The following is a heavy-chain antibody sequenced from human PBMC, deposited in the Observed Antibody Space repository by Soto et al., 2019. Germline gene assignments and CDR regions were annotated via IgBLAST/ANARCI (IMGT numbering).Heavy chain of an antibody. CDR2: ISATGGGT. CDR3: AKDRRAGGTSAFYFDF. J-gene: IGHJ4*02. V-gene: IGHV3-23*01. Sequence: GGSLRLSCAASGFKFSNYAMSWVRQAPGKGLEWVSLISATGGGTYYADSVKGRFTISRDNSHNTLYLQVHSLTAEDTAVYYCAKDRRAGGTSAFYFDFWGQGAQVTVSS. CDR1: GFKFSNYA. D-gene: IGHD3-16*01.